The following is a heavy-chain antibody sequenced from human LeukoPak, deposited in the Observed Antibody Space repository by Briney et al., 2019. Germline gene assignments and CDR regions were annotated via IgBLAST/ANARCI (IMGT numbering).Heavy chain of an antibody. J-gene: IGHJ4*02. CDR3: AKDDDRHWGSSCQDY. CDR2: IRYDGSPK. Sequence: GGSLRLSCAASGFTFSSFWMSWVRQAPGKGLEGVAFIRYDGSPKYYADYVRGRFTISRDNSKNMLYLQMNSLETEDTAVYYCAKDDDRHWGSSCQDYWGQGTLVTVSS. CDR1: GFTFSSFW. V-gene: IGHV3-30*02. D-gene: IGHD2-2*01.